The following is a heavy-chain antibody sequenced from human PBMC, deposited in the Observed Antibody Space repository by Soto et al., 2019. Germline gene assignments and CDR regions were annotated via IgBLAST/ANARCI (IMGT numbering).Heavy chain of an antibody. CDR1: GGSISSYY. CDR2: IYTSGST. J-gene: IGHJ4*02. V-gene: IGHV4-4*07. D-gene: IGHD3-22*01. Sequence: PSETLSLTCTVSGGSISSYYWSWIRQPAGKGLEWIGRIYTSGSTNYNPSLKSRVTMSVDTSKNQFSLKLSSVTAADTAVYYCARDSPSYGSSGYPLRYWGQGTLVTVSS. CDR3: ARDSPSYGSSGYPLRY.